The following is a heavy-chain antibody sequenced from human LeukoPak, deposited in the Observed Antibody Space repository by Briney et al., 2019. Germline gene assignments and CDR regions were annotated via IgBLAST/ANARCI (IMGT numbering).Heavy chain of an antibody. D-gene: IGHD3-22*01. Sequence: PGGSLRLSCAASGFTVSSNYMSWVRQAPGKELEWVSVIYSGGSTYYADSVKGRFTISRDNSKNTLYLQVNSLRAEDTAVYYCARGRTSLMYYYDSSGYYYYFDYWGQGTLVTVSS. CDR1: GFTVSSNY. CDR2: IYSGGST. CDR3: ARGRTSLMYYYDSSGYYYYFDY. V-gene: IGHV3-66*01. J-gene: IGHJ4*02.